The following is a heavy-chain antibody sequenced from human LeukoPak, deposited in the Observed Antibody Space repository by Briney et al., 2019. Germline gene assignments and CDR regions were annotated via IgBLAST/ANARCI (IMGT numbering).Heavy chain of an antibody. CDR2: IYYSGST. Sequence: SETLSLTCTVSGGSISSSSYYWGWIRQPPGKGLEWIGSIYYSGSTYYNPSLKSRVTISVDTSKSQFSLKLSSVTAADTAVYYCARLVWVDILSPAEAYYFDYWGQGTLVTVSS. CDR3: ARLVWVDILSPAEAYYFDY. D-gene: IGHD3-9*01. CDR1: GGSISSSSYY. J-gene: IGHJ4*02. V-gene: IGHV4-39*01.